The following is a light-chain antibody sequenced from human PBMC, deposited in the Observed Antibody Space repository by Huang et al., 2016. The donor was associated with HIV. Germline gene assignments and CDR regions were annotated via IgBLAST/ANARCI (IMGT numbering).Light chain of an antibody. V-gene: IGKV1-27*01. CDR1: QVIGNS. J-gene: IGKJ1*01. CDR3: QKYDSAPRT. Sequence: DIQMTQSPSSLSAFVGDTVTITCRASQVIGNSLAWYQQKPGRPPKILIYVASTWQSGVPSRFSGSGSGTDFTLTISNLQTEDVATYYCQKYDSAPRTFGQGTRV. CDR2: VAS.